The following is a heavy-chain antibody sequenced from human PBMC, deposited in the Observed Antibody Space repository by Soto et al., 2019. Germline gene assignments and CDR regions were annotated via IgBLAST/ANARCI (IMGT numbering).Heavy chain of an antibody. D-gene: IGHD1-1*01. CDR3: ARAGIRVSTGTYYYFDY. Sequence: SVKVSCKASGGTFSSYAISWVRHAPGQGLEWMGGIIPIFGTANYAQKFQGRVTITADESTSTAYMELSSLRSEDTAVYYCARAGIRVSTGTYYYFDYWGQGTLVTVAS. CDR2: IIPIFGTA. V-gene: IGHV1-69*13. J-gene: IGHJ4*02. CDR1: GGTFSSYA.